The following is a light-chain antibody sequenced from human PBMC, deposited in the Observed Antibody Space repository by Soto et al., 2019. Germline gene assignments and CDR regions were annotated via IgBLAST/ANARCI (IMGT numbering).Light chain of an antibody. CDR3: SSYTSINTLGV. J-gene: IGLJ2*01. CDR2: DVD. V-gene: IGLV2-14*01. CDR1: SSDVGGYNY. Sequence: QSALTQPASVSGSPGQSITISCTGTSSDVGGYNYVSWYQQHPGKAPKLMIYDVDNRPSGVSTRFSGSKSGNTASLTISGLQAEDKADYYCSSYTSINTLGVFGGGTKLTVL.